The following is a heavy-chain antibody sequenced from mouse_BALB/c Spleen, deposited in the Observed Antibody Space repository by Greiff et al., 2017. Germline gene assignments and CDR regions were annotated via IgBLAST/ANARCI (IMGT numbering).Heavy chain of an antibody. CDR1: GYTFTDYE. V-gene: IGHV1-15*01. J-gene: IGHJ2*01. CDR3: TSYGSSYGYFDY. CDR2: IDPETGGT. Sequence: LQESGAELVRPGASVTLSCKASGYTFTDYEMHWVKQTPVHGLEWIGAIDPETGGTAYNQKFKGKATLTADKSSSTAYMELRSLTSEDSAVYYCTSYGSSYGYFDYWGQGTTLTVSS. D-gene: IGHD1-1*01.